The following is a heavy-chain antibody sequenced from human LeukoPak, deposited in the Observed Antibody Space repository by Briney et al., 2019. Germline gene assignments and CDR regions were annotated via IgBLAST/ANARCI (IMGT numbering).Heavy chain of an antibody. CDR2: IYHSGYT. Sequence: ETLSLTCTVSGGSINSSSYYWGWIRQPPGKALEWIGSIYHSGYTYYNPSLKSRVTISVDTSKNQFSLKLSSVTAADTAVYYCARSSMFRGVTVDYWGQGTLVTVSS. V-gene: IGHV4-39*01. D-gene: IGHD3-10*01. CDR3: ARSSMFRGVTVDY. CDR1: GGSINSSSYY. J-gene: IGHJ4*02.